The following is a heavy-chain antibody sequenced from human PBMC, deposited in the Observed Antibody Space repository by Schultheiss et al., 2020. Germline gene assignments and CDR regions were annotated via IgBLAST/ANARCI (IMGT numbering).Heavy chain of an antibody. J-gene: IGHJ5*02. CDR3: ARRIGAVPAAKKHWFDP. Sequence: SETLSLTCSVSGGSISSNTYYWAWIRQPPGEGLEWIGSIYYSGGTYYSPSLKSRVTISMDTSKNQFSLKLSSVTAADTAVYYCARRIGAVPAAKKHWFDPWGRGTLVTVSS. CDR2: IYYSGGT. CDR1: GGSISSNTYY. V-gene: IGHV4-39*01. D-gene: IGHD2-2*01.